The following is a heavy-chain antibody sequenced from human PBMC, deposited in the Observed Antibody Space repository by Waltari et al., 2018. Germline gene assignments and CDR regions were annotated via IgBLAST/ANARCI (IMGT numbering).Heavy chain of an antibody. CDR1: GFTSSSTW. J-gene: IGHJ5*02. CDR3: TRTRYCSTTSCQVDWFDP. Sequence: EVQLVESGGGLVQPGASLRLSCAASGFTSSSTWMHWVRPAPGKGLVWVSRINGDGGSTSYADSVKGRFTISRDNANNTLYLQMNSLRAEDTAVYYCTRTRYCSTTSCQVDWFDPWGQGTLVTVSS. V-gene: IGHV3-74*01. D-gene: IGHD2-2*01. CDR2: INGDGGST.